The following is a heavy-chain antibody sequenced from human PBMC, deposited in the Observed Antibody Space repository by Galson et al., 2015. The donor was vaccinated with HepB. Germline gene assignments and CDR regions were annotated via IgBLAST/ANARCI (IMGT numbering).Heavy chain of an antibody. CDR2: INPSGGST. CDR3: ARQGLGSCTNGLCPTSYSFDY. J-gene: IGHJ4*02. Sequence: SVKVSCKASGYTFTSYFIHWVRQAPGQGLEWMGIINPSGGSTSYAQKFQGRVTMTRDTSTSTFYMELNSLRSEGTAVYYCARQGLGSCTNGLCPTSYSFDYWGQGTLVTVSS. CDR1: GYTFTSYF. V-gene: IGHV1-46*03. D-gene: IGHD2-8*01.